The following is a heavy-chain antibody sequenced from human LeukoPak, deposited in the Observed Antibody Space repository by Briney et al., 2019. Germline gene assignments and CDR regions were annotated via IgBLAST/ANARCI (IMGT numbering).Heavy chain of an antibody. CDR2: ISYDGSNK. Sequence: GRSLRLSCAASGFTFSSYGMHWVRQAPGKGLEWVAVISYDGSNKYYADSVKGRFTISRDNSKNTLYLQMNSLRAEDAAVYYCAKHGGESYFFDYWGQGTLVTVSS. CDR3: AKHGGESYFFDY. V-gene: IGHV3-30*18. CDR1: GFTFSSYG. J-gene: IGHJ4*02. D-gene: IGHD1-26*01.